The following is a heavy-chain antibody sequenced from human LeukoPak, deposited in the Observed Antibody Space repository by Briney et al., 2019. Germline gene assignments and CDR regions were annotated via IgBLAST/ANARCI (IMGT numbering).Heavy chain of an antibody. V-gene: IGHV3-30*18. CDR1: GFTFSSYG. D-gene: IGHD3-22*01. CDR3: AKGGHYYYDSSGSPGAHFDY. Sequence: PGGSLRLSCAASGFTFSSYGMHWVRQAPGKGLEWVAVISYDGSNKYYADSVKGRFTISRDNSKNTLYLQMNSLRAEDTAVYYCAKGGHYYYDSSGSPGAHFDYWGQGTLVTVSS. J-gene: IGHJ4*02. CDR2: ISYDGSNK.